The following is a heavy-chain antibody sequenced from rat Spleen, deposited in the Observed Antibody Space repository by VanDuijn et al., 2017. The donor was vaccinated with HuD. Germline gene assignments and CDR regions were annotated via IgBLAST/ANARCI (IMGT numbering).Heavy chain of an antibody. D-gene: IGHD1-11*01. Sequence: EVQLVESGGGLVQPGRSLKLSCAASGFTFSNYGMAWVRQAPTQGLEWVASITNAGGSTYYPDSVKGRFTISSDNAKTTLYLQMDSLRSEDTATYYCAPPTGPWGQGVMVTVSS. V-gene: IGHV5-29*01. CDR3: APPTGP. CDR1: GFTFSNYG. J-gene: IGHJ2*01. CDR2: ITNAGGST.